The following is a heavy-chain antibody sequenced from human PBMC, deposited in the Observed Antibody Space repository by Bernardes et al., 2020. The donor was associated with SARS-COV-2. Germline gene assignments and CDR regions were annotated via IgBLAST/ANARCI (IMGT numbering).Heavy chain of an antibody. CDR3: ARTPDYDVLTGSYAEGYDS. CDR2: ITHSGSS. CDR1: GGSFSGYC. J-gene: IGHJ5*01. V-gene: IGHV4-34*01. D-gene: IGHD3-9*01. Sequence: SEPLSLTCAVYGGSFSGYCWTWIRQPPGKGLEWIGEITHSGSSNYNPSLKSRVTISADRSKNQFSLRLSSVTAADTAVYYCARTPDYDVLTGSYAEGYDSWGQGTQVTVSS.